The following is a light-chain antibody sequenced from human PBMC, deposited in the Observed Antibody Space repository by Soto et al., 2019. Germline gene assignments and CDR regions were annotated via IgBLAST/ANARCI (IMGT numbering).Light chain of an antibody. J-gene: IGKJ2*01. V-gene: IGKV1-5*01. CDR2: DAS. Sequence: DIQMTQSPSTLSASVGDRVTITCPASQSISSWLAWYQQKPGKAPKLLIYDASSLESGVPSRFSGSGSGTEFTLTISSLQPDDFATYHCQQYNSYSYTFGQGTKLEIK. CDR3: QQYNSYSYT. CDR1: QSISSW.